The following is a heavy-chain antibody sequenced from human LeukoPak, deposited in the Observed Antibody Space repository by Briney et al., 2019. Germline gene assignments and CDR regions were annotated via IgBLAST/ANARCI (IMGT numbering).Heavy chain of an antibody. D-gene: IGHD3-22*01. CDR2: INHSGST. CDR3: ARGRITMIF. V-gene: IGHV4-34*01. CDR1: GGSFSGYY. Sequence: SETLSLTCAVYGGSFSGYYWSWIRQPLGKGLEWIGEINHSGSTNYNPSLKSRVTISVDTSKNQFSLKLSSVTAADTAVYYCARGRITMIFRGQGTLVTVSS. J-gene: IGHJ4*02.